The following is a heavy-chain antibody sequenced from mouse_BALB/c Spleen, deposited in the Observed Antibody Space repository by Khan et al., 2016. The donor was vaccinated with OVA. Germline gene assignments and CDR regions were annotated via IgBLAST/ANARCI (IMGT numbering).Heavy chain of an antibody. CDR3: ARHGYVAWFAY. D-gene: IGHD2-14*01. J-gene: IGHJ3*01. CDR2: IDPFNGVT. CDR1: GYSFTTYY. V-gene: IGHV1S135*01. Sequence: VQLKESGPELMRPGASVKISCKASGYSFTTYYIHWVKQSHGKSLEWIGYIDPFNGVTSYNQKFKGKATLTVDKSSSTAYMHLSSLTSEDSAVYYWARHGYVAWFAYVGQGTLVT.